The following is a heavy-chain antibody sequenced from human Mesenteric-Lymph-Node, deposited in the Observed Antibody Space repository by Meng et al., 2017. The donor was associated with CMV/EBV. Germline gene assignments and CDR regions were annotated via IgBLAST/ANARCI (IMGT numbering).Heavy chain of an antibody. CDR1: GFTFSSHA. CDR2: ILYDGSNQ. D-gene: IGHD1-26*01. CDR3: AVISGSFYRGWFAP. V-gene: IGHV3-30*04. J-gene: IGHJ5*02. Sequence: WGSLRLSCAASGFTFSSHAMHWVRQAPGKGLEWLAVILYDGSNQYYADSVRGRFTISRDNSKNTLYLQMNSLRAEDTAVYYCAVISGSFYRGWFAPWGQGTLVTVSS.